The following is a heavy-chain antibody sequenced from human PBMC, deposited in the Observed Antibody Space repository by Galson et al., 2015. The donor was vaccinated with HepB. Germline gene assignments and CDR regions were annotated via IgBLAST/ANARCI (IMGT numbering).Heavy chain of an antibody. Sequence: SLRLSCAASGFTFSSYAMSWVRQAPGKGLEWVSAISGSGGSTYYADSVKGRFTISRDNAKNSLYLQMNSLRAEDTAVYYCARDIAAAGRVAYMDVWGKGTTVTVSS. J-gene: IGHJ6*03. D-gene: IGHD6-13*01. CDR2: ISGSGGST. CDR3: ARDIAAAGRVAYMDV. CDR1: GFTFSSYA. V-gene: IGHV3-23*01.